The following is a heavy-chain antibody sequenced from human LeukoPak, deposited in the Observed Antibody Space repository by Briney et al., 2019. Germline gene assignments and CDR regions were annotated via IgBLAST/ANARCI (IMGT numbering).Heavy chain of an antibody. V-gene: IGHV1-18*01. Sequence: ASVKVSCKASGYTFTSYGISWVRQAPGQGLEWMGWISAYNGNTNYAQKLQGRVTMTTDTSTSTAYMELRSLRSDDTAVYYCARSWWEVSTSLGGYAFDIWGQGTMVTVSS. CDR1: GYTFTSYG. D-gene: IGHD3-16*02. CDR3: ARSWWEVSTSLGGYAFDI. J-gene: IGHJ3*02. CDR2: ISAYNGNT.